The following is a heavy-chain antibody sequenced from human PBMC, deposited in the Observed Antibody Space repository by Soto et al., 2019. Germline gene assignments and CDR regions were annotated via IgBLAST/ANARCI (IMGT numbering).Heavy chain of an antibody. D-gene: IGHD5-12*01. CDR2: INPNSGGT. V-gene: IGHV1-2*04. Sequence: QVQLVQSGAEVKKPGASVKVSCKASGYTFTGYYMHWVRQAPGQGLEWMGWINPNSGGTNYAQKFQGWVTMTRDTSISTAYMELSRLRSDDTAVYYCARVEMATPAWTGFYYWGQGTLVTGSS. CDR3: ARVEMATPAWTGFYY. J-gene: IGHJ4*02. CDR1: GYTFTGYY.